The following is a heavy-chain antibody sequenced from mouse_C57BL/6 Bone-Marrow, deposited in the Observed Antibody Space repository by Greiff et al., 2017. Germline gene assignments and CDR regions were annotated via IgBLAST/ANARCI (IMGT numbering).Heavy chain of an antibody. CDR2: IDPSDSET. V-gene: IGHV1-52*01. CDR3: ARFRNYGNWYFDV. CDR1: GYTFTSYW. D-gene: IGHD2-1*01. Sequence: VQLQQPGAELVRPGSSVKLSCKASGYTFTSYWMHWVKQRPIQGLEWIGNIDPSDSETHYNQKFKDKATLTVDKSSSTAYMQLSSLTSEDSAVYYCARFRNYGNWYFDVWGTGTTVTVSS. J-gene: IGHJ1*03.